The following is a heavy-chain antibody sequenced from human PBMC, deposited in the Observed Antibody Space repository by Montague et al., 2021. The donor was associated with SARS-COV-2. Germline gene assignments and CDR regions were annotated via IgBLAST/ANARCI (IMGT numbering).Heavy chain of an antibody. D-gene: IGHD3-22*01. Sequence: SETLSLTCAVYAASNSRGSFYLSCARQPPAKGLEWIGYLYNTCFTNYNPSLKSRVTLSIDTSKNQFSLNLTSVTAADTAVYYCVREKYYFDDSGSKWGQGT. CDR1: AASNSRGSFY. J-gene: IGHJ4*02. CDR2: LYNTCFT. V-gene: IGHV4-61*01. CDR3: VREKYYFDDSGSK.